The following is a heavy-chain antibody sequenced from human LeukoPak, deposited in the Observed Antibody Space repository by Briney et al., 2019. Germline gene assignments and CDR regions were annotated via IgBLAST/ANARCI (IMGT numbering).Heavy chain of an antibody. Sequence: ASVKVSCKASGYTFTSYGISWVRQAPGQGLEWMGWISAYNGNTNYAQKLQGRVTMTTDTSTSTAYMELRSLRSDDTAVYYCARGGSSGWYVTWIDYWGQGTLVTVSS. V-gene: IGHV1-18*01. D-gene: IGHD6-19*01. CDR2: ISAYNGNT. J-gene: IGHJ4*02. CDR1: GYTFTSYG. CDR3: ARGGSSGWYVTWIDY.